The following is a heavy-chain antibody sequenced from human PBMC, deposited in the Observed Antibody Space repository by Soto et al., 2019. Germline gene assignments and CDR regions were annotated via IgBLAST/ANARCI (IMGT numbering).Heavy chain of an antibody. Sequence: QVQLVESGGGVVQSGRSLTLSCAASGFSLRTYGMQWLRRAPGKGLEWVAFIWYDGTKKFYANSVKGRSTISKDNSHNILYLQMSGLRAEDTAVYYCARDVVTAVAGSVNWFDPWGQGTLVTVSS. CDR3: ARDVVTAVAGSVNWFDP. J-gene: IGHJ5*02. CDR1: GFSLRTYG. V-gene: IGHV3-33*01. D-gene: IGHD6-19*01. CDR2: IWYDGTKK.